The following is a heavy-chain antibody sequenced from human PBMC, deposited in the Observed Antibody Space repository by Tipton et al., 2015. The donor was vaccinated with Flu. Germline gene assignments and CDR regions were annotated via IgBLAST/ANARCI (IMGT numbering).Heavy chain of an antibody. Sequence: QLVQSGGGLVKPGGSLRLSCTASGFTFSTYEMNWVRQAPGKGLEWVSYIAHTGSPTYYADSVRGRFTISRDNAKNSLYLQMNSLRVEDTAVYYYAGILRAGKDYWGQGTLVTGSS. CDR2: IAHTGSPT. V-gene: IGHV3-48*03. CDR3: AGILRAGKDY. D-gene: IGHD1-14*01. CDR1: GFTFSTYE. J-gene: IGHJ4*02.